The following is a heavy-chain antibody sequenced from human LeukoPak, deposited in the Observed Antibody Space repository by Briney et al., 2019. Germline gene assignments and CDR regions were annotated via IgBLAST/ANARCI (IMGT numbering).Heavy chain of an antibody. V-gene: IGHV3-48*01. CDR3: ARWGEQLIVGATMGFDY. D-gene: IGHD1-26*01. CDR2: ISSSSSTI. Sequence: PGGSLRLSCAASGSTFSSYSMNWVRQAPGKGLEWVSYISSSSSTIYYADSVKGRFTISRDNSKNTLYLQMNSLRAEDTAVYYCARWGEQLIVGATMGFDYWGQGTLVTVSS. CDR1: GSTFSSYS. J-gene: IGHJ4*02.